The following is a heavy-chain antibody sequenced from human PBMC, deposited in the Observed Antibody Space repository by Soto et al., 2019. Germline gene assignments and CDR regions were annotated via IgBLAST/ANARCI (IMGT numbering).Heavy chain of an antibody. CDR1: GLTFDDYA. CDR2: ISWNSGTI. J-gene: IGHJ4*02. D-gene: IGHD5-18*01. CDR3: AKDLGYNYGRTGSHFDY. Sequence: EVQLVESGGGLVQPGRSLRLSCAASGLTFDDYAMHWVRQAPGKGLEWVSGISWNSGTIGYADSVKGRFTISRDNAKNSLYLHMNSLRAEDTALYYCAKDLGYNYGRTGSHFDYWGQGTLVTVSS. V-gene: IGHV3-9*01.